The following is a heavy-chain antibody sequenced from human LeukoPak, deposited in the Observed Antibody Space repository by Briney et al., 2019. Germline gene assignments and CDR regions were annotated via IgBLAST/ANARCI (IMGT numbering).Heavy chain of an antibody. J-gene: IGHJ4*02. V-gene: IGHV3-7*01. CDR2: IKADGTEK. CDR1: GFTFSDFW. D-gene: IGHD1-1*01. Sequence: PEGSLRLSCVGSGFTFSDFWMTWVRQTPGKGLEWVANIKADGTEKNLVDSVKGRFTISRDNTKNLLFLEMNNLRGDDTAIYYRVRESRPGGAMGLYHNLDYWGQGTLVAVSS. CDR3: VRESRPGGAMGLYHNLDY.